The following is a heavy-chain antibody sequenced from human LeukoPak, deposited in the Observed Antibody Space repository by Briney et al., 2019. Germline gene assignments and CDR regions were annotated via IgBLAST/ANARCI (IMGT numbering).Heavy chain of an antibody. CDR3: ARDMGEWYFDY. V-gene: IGHV4-38-2*02. CDR1: GYSISSGYY. J-gene: IGHJ4*02. D-gene: IGHD1-26*01. Sequence: PSETLSLTCTVSGYSISSGYYWGWIRLPPGKGLEWIGEINHSGSTNYNPSLKSRVTISVDTSKNQFSLKLSSVTAADTAVYYCARDMGEWYFDYWGQGTLVTVSS. CDR2: INHSGST.